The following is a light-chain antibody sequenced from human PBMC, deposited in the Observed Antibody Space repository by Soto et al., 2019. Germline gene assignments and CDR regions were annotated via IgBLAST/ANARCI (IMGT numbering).Light chain of an antibody. CDR1: QSISTF. CDR2: GAS. CDR3: QQSYSTPFT. J-gene: IGKJ3*01. V-gene: IGKV1-39*01. Sequence: DIQMTQSPSSLSASVGDRVTITCRASQSISTFLNWYQQKPGKAPKVLIYGASSLQTGVPSRFSGSGSGTDFTLTISSLQPEDFAAYYCQQSYSTPFTFGPGTKVDI.